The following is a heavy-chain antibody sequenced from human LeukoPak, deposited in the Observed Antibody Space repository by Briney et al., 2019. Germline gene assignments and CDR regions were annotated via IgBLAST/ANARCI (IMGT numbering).Heavy chain of an antibody. CDR2: IYFSGST. J-gene: IGHJ4*02. V-gene: IGHV4-39*01. Sequence: SETLSLTCTVSGDSISSSSYYWGWFRQPPGKGLEWIGSIYFSGSTYYNPSLKSRVTISVDTSKNQFSLKLSSVTAADTAVYYCARQWNSGIKYYYYDSSGYYPGRTNDYWGQGTLVTVSS. CDR1: GDSISSSSYY. CDR3: ARQWNSGIKYYYYDSSGYYPGRTNDY. D-gene: IGHD3-22*01.